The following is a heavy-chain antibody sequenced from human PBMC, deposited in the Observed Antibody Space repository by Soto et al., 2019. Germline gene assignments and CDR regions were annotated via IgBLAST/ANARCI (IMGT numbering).Heavy chain of an antibody. D-gene: IGHD3-22*01. CDR3: AREYYYDSNGYFDY. CDR1: GFSLSSYA. V-gene: IGHV3-30-3*01. CDR2: ITYDGSNN. J-gene: IGHJ4*02. Sequence: QVHLVESGGGVVQPGRSLRLSCAGSGFSLSSYAMHWVRQAPGKGLEWVAVITYDGSNNFYADSVKGRFTISRDNSKNTVYLQMNSLRAEDTAIYYCAREYYYDSNGYFDYWGQGTLVTVSS.